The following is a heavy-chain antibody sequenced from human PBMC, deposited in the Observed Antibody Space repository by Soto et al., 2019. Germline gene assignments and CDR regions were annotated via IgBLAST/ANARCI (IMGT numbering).Heavy chain of an antibody. CDR2: INHSGST. J-gene: IGHJ5*02. Sequence: SETLSLTCAVYGGSFSGYYWSWIRQPLGKGLEWIGEINHSGSTNYNPSLKSRVTISVDTSKNQFSLKLSSVTAADTAVYYCARGHGYCTNGVCYINWFDPWGQGTLVTVSS. CDR3: ARGHGYCTNGVCYINWFDP. D-gene: IGHD2-8*01. CDR1: GGSFSGYY. V-gene: IGHV4-34*01.